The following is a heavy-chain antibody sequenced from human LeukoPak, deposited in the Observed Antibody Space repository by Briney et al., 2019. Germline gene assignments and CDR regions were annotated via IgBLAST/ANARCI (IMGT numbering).Heavy chain of an antibody. D-gene: IGHD1-1*01. CDR2: ISAGADVI. CDR1: GFSFRDYP. J-gene: IGHJ3*02. V-gene: IGHV3-23*01. CDR3: AKSLLTTATGTGRAFDI. Sequence: GGSLRLSCEAAGFSFRDYPMGWVRRASGKRLEWVSGISAGADVIFYADPVKGRFTISRDNSKNTLYLQMNSLRAEDSAEYYCAKSLLTTATGTGRAFDIWGQGTMVAVSA.